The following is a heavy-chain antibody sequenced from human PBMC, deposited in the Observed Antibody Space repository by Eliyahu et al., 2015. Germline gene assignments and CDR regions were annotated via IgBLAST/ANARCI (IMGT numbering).Heavy chain of an antibody. D-gene: IGHD3-16*01. Sequence: EVQLVESGGGLIQPGGSLRLXCAASGXXVSSNYMXWVRQAPGKGLEWLSVMYNGGATYYADSVKGRFTISRDNSKNTLYLQMNSLRADDTAVYYCARDLGAYKRAFDYWGQGTLVTVSS. V-gene: IGHV3-53*01. CDR2: MYNGGAT. J-gene: IGHJ4*02. CDR1: GXXVSSNY. CDR3: ARDLGAYKRAFDY.